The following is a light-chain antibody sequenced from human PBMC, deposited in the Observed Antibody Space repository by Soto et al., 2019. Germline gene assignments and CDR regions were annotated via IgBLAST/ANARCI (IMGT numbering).Light chain of an antibody. CDR1: QSVVSGY. CDR3: QLYGSPPRT. Sequence: LSPGERATLSWRASQSVVSGYLACYQQNPHQTPRLLIDGATSRATSNPGRFSSRASATDIPLTISILQPEDGVGYCSQLYGSPPRTFGEGTKVDIK. J-gene: IGKJ4*02. V-gene: IGKV3-20*01. CDR2: GAT.